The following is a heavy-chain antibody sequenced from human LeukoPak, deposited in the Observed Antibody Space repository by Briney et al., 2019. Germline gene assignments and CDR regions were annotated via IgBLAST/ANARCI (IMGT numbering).Heavy chain of an antibody. D-gene: IGHD2-15*01. V-gene: IGHV4-34*01. Sequence: SETLSLTCAVYGGSFSGYYWSWIRQPPGKGLEWIGEINHSGGTSYNPSLKSRVTISVDSSKNQFSLKLTSVTAADTAVYYCARVDGSCSGGSCPSGNWFDPWGQGTLVTVSS. J-gene: IGHJ5*02. CDR1: GGSFSGYY. CDR3: ARVDGSCSGGSCPSGNWFDP. CDR2: INHSGGT.